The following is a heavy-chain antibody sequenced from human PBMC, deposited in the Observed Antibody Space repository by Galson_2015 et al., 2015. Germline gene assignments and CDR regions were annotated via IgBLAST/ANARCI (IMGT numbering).Heavy chain of an antibody. V-gene: IGHV3-30-3*01. CDR1: GFTFSSYA. J-gene: IGHJ5*02. Sequence: SLRLSCAASGFTFSSYAMHWVRQAPGKGLEWVAVISYDGSNKYYADSVKGRFTISRDNSKNTLYLQMNSLRAEDTTVYYCARRYYYDSSGCPWGQGTLVTVSS. CDR3: ARRYYYDSSGCP. CDR2: ISYDGSNK. D-gene: IGHD3-22*01.